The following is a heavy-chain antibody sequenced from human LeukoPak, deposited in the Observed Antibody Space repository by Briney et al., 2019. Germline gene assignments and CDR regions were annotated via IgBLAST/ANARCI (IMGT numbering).Heavy chain of an antibody. CDR1: GFTFSSYS. Sequence: PGGSLRLSCAASGFTFSSYSMNWVRQAPGKGLEWVSSISSSSGYIYYADSVKGRFTISRDNAKNSLYLQMNSLRAEDTALYYCASGGIYYGAAFDFWGQGSLVTVSA. CDR2: ISSSSGYI. J-gene: IGHJ4*02. V-gene: IGHV3-21*04. CDR3: ASGGIYYGAAFDF. D-gene: IGHD1-26*01.